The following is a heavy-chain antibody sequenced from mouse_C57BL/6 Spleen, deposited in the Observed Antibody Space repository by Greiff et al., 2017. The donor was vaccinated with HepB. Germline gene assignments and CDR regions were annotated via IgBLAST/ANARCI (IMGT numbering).Heavy chain of an antibody. V-gene: IGHV1-31*01. CDR1: GYSFTGYY. CDR3: ARDKDPGGDSSGYGWYFDV. CDR2: IYPYNGVS. J-gene: IGHJ1*03. D-gene: IGHD3-2*02. Sequence: EVKLQESGPELVKPGASVKISCKASGYSFTGYYMHWVKQSHGNILDWIGYIYPYNGVSSYNQKFKGKATLTVDKSSSTAYMELRSLTSEDSAVYYCARDKDPGGDSSGYGWYFDVWGTGTTVTVSS.